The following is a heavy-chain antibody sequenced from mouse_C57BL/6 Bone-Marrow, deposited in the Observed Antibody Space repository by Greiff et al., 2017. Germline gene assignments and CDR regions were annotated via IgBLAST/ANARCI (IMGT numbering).Heavy chain of an antibody. CDR3: AREITTAPYYAMDY. Sequence: VQLQQSGPVLVKPGASVKLSCKASGYTFTDYYMNWVKQSHGKSLEWIGVINPYNGGTSYNQKFKGKATLTVDKSYSTAYMELNSLTSEDSAVYYCAREITTAPYYAMDYWGQGTTVTVSS. V-gene: IGHV1-19*01. CDR2: INPYNGGT. CDR1: GYTFTDYY. D-gene: IGHD1-2*01. J-gene: IGHJ4*01.